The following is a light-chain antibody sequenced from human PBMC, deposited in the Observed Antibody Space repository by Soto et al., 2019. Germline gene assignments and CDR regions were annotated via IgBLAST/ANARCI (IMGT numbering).Light chain of an antibody. V-gene: IGKV3-11*01. CDR2: DAS. CDR3: QQRSSWPSIT. Sequence: EIVLTQSPATLSLSPGERATLSCRASQSVSSYLTWYQQKPGQAPRLLIYDASNRATGIPARFSGSGSGTDFTLTISSLEPEDSAVYYCQQRSSWPSITFGQGTRLEIK. CDR1: QSVSSY. J-gene: IGKJ5*01.